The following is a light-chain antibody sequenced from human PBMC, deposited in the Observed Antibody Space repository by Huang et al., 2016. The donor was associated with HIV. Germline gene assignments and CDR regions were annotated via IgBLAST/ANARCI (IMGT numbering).Light chain of an antibody. J-gene: IGKJ1*01. CDR2: GAS. Sequence: EIVMTQSPATLSVSPGERATLSCRASQIVSSNLAWYQQKPGQAPRRLSYGASTRATGIPARFSGSGSGTEFTLIISSLQSEDFAVYYCQQYNNWPPAWTFGQGTKVEIK. CDR1: QIVSSN. CDR3: QQYNNWPPAWT. V-gene: IGKV3-15*01.